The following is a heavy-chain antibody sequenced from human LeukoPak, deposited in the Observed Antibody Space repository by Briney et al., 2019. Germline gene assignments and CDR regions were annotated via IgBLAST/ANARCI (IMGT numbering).Heavy chain of an antibody. CDR2: INWSGGST. CDR3: VRETISAAGPFDY. Sequence: PGGSLRLSCAASGFTFGDYGMGWVRQAPGKGLEWVSSINWSGGSTGYADSVKGRFTISRDNPKNSLFLQMASLRPDDTALYYCVRETISAAGPFDYGGQGTLVTVSS. D-gene: IGHD6-13*01. J-gene: IGHJ4*02. CDR1: GFTFGDYG. V-gene: IGHV3-20*04.